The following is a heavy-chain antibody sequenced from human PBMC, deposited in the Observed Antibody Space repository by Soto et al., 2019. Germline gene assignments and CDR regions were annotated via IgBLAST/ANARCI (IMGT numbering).Heavy chain of an antibody. Sequence: ASVKVSCKASGYTFTSYYMHWVRQAPGQGLERMGIINPSGGSTSYAQKFQGRVNMTRDTSTSTVYMELSSLRSEDTAVYYCARDGVGLAAAGTRYYYYGMDVWGQGTTVTVSS. CDR1: GYTFTSYY. CDR3: ARDGVGLAAAGTRYYYYGMDV. CDR2: INPSGGST. V-gene: IGHV1-46*01. J-gene: IGHJ6*02. D-gene: IGHD6-13*01.